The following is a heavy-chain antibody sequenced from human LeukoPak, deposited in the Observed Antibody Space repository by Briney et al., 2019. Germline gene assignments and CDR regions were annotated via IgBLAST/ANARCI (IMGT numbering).Heavy chain of an antibody. CDR3: ARAKTYYYGSGSYSLDY. D-gene: IGHD3-10*01. V-gene: IGHV1-46*01. J-gene: IGHJ4*02. Sequence: GASVKVSCKASGYTFTSYYMHWVRQAPGQGLEWMGIINPSGGSTSYAQKFQGRVTMTRDTSTSTVYMELSSLRSEDTAVYYCARAKTYYYGSGSYSLDYWGQGTLVTASS. CDR1: GYTFTSYY. CDR2: INPSGGST.